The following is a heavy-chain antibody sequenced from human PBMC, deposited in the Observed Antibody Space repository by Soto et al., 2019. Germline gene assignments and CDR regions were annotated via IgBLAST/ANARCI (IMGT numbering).Heavy chain of an antibody. CDR3: ARASGPPYYYYYMDV. V-gene: IGHV1-8*02. D-gene: IGHD2-8*02. Sequence: ASVKVSCKASGYTFTTYDINWVRQATGQGLEWMGWMNPNSGNTGYAQKFQGRVTMTRNTSISTAYMELSSLRSEDTAVYYCARASGPPYYYYYMDVWGKGTTVTVSS. CDR2: MNPNSGNT. J-gene: IGHJ6*03. CDR1: GYTFTTYD.